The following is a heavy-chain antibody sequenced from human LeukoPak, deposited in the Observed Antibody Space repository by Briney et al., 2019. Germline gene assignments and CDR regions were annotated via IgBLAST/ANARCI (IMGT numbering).Heavy chain of an antibody. J-gene: IGHJ5*02. CDR1: GGSISSSSYY. D-gene: IGHD3-10*01. V-gene: IGHV4-39*01. CDR3: AGHSWGSGNWFDP. CDR2: IYYSGTT. Sequence: SETLSLTCTVSGGSISSSSYYWGWIRQPPGKGLEWIGSIYYSGTTYYNPSLKSRVTISVDTSKNQSSLEVISVIAADTAVYYCAGHSWGSGNWFDPWGQGALVTVSS.